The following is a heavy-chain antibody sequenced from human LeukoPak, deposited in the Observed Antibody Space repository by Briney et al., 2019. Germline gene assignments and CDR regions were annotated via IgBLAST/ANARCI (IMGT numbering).Heavy chain of an antibody. J-gene: IGHJ4*02. Sequence: ASVKVSCKASGGTFSSYAISWVRQAPGQGLEWMGGIIPIFGTANYAQKFQGRVTITADESTSTAYMELSSLRSEDTAVYYCARDSGNYPDCSSTSCYMVRRYYFDYWGQGTLVTVSP. CDR1: GGTFSSYA. D-gene: IGHD2-2*02. CDR2: IIPIFGTA. CDR3: ARDSGNYPDCSSTSCYMVRRYYFDY. V-gene: IGHV1-69*13.